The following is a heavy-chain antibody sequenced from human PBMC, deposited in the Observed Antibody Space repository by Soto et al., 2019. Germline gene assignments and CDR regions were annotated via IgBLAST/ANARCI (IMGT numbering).Heavy chain of an antibody. CDR1: GGTFSSYA. J-gene: IGHJ6*02. Sequence: GPPVKVSCKASGGTFSSYAISWVRQAPGQGLEWMGGIIPIFGTANYAQKFQGRVTITADESTSTAYMELSSLRSEDTAVYYCARSLDSGYDSGSGYYYGMDVWGQGTTVTVSS. CDR2: IIPIFGTA. D-gene: IGHD5-12*01. CDR3: ARSLDSGYDSGSGYYYGMDV. V-gene: IGHV1-69*13.